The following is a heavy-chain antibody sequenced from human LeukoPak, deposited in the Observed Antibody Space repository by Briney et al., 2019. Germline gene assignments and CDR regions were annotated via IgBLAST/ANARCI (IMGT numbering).Heavy chain of an antibody. D-gene: IGHD6-19*01. J-gene: IGHJ4*02. V-gene: IGHV3-23*01. Sequence: GGSLRLSCAASGFTFSSNAMSWVRQAPGKGLEWVSAISGSGSSTYYADSVKGRFTISRDNSRNTLYLQMNSLRAEDTAVYYCARAYSSGCDYWGQGTLVTVSS. CDR2: ISGSGSST. CDR3: ARAYSSGCDY. CDR1: GFTFSSNA.